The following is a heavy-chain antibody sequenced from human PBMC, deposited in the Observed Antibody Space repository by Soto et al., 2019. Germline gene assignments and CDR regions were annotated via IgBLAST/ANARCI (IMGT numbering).Heavy chain of an antibody. CDR1: GFTFSGSA. J-gene: IGHJ4*02. V-gene: IGHV3-73*02. CDR3: TRQSSGWYGGY. CDR2: IRSKANRYAT. D-gene: IGHD6-19*01. Sequence: EVQLVESGGGLVQPGGSLKLSCAASGFTFSGSAMHWVRQASGKGLEWVGRIRSKANRYATAYAASVKGRFTISRDDSKNTAYLQMNSLKTEDTAVYYCTRQSSGWYGGYWGQGTLVTVSS.